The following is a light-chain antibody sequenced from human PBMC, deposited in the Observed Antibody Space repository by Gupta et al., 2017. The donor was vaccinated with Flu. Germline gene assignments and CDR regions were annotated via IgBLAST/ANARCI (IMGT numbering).Light chain of an antibody. Sequence: TTISCSGTGGDIGGYNYVSWYQQQPGQAHKLIIYTVNKRPAGVADRFSGSKSGNTASLTISGLQEEDEADYYSISHTTCRTYVFGAGTKVTVL. J-gene: IGLJ1*01. CDR2: TVN. CDR3: ISHTTCRTYV. V-gene: IGLV2-14*01. CDR1: GGDIGGYNY.